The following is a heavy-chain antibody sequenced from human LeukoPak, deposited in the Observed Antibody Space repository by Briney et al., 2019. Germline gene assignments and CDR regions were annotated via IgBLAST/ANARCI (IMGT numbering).Heavy chain of an antibody. CDR3: ARDLTVAAAGPRVWFDP. CDR1: GGSLSRGGYY. J-gene: IGHJ5*02. Sequence: SQTLSLTCTVSGGSLSRGGYYWSWIRHPPGKGLEWSGYIYHSGSTYYNPSLKSRVTISVDRSKNQFSLKLSSVTAADTAVYYCARDLTVAAAGPRVWFDPWGQGTLVTVSS. V-gene: IGHV4-30-2*01. CDR2: IYHSGST. D-gene: IGHD6-13*01.